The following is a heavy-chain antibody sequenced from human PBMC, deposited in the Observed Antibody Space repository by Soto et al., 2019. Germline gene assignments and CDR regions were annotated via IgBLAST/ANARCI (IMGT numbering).Heavy chain of an antibody. D-gene: IGHD3-3*01. CDR2: IDPSDSYT. V-gene: IGHV5-10-1*01. J-gene: IGHJ4*02. CDR3: ARGGQDFWSGPFDY. CDR1: GYIFTNYW. Sequence: PGESLKISCKVSGYIFTNYWINWVRQMPGTGLEWMGRIDPSDSYTDYSPSFQGHVTISADKSISTAYLQWSSLKASDTALYYCARGGQDFWSGPFDYWGRGALVTVSS.